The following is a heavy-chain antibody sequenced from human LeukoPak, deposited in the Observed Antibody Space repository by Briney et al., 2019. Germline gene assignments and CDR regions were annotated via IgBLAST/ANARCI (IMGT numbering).Heavy chain of an antibody. D-gene: IGHD5-24*01. CDR2: IEIDSGNT. J-gene: IGHJ4*02. V-gene: IGHV3-48*01. CDR3: ARDYKYACDH. CDR1: GFTFSDYS. Sequence: GGSLRLSCAASGFTFSDYSMNWVRQAPGKGLEWFSYIEIDSGNTNYADSVKGRFTISGDKAKNSLYLQMNNLRVQDTAVYYGARDYKYACDHWRQEPRDTVSS.